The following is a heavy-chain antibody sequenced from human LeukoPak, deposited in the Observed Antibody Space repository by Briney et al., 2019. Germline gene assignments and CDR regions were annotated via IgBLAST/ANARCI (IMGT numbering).Heavy chain of an antibody. CDR3: ARGHLGYGYSYYGMDV. J-gene: IGHJ6*02. D-gene: IGHD5-18*01. Sequence: SETLSLTCAVYGGSFSGYYWSWIRQPPGKGLEWIGEINHSGSTNYNPSLKSRVTISVDTSKNQFSLKLSSVTAAETAVYYCARGHLGYGYSYYGMDVWGQGTTVTVSS. CDR1: GGSFSGYY. CDR2: INHSGST. V-gene: IGHV4-34*01.